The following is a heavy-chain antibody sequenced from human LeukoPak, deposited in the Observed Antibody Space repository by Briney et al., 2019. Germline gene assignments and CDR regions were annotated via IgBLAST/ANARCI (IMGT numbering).Heavy chain of an antibody. V-gene: IGHV1-8*01. J-gene: IGHJ4*02. Sequence: GASVKVSCKASGYTFSTYDINWVRQATGQGLEWMGWTNPNSGKTGYAQKFQGRVTMTTNTSISTAYMELSSLRSDDTAVYYCARGTSYGGNSNWGQGTLVTVSS. CDR2: TNPNSGKT. CDR3: ARGTSYGGNSN. D-gene: IGHD4-23*01. CDR1: GYTFSTYD.